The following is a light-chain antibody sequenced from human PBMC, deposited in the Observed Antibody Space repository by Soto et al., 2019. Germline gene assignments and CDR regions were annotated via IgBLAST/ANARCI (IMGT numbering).Light chain of an antibody. CDR3: QQYGTSEII. J-gene: IGKJ5*01. V-gene: IGKV3-20*01. CDR2: DTS. CDR1: QSVDSN. Sequence: EIVMTQSPATLSVSPGDGATLSCRASQSVDSNLAWYQQKPGQAPRLLIYDTSSRASGIPDRFSGSGSGTDFALTISRLETEDVAVFYCQQYGTSEIIFGQGTRLEIK.